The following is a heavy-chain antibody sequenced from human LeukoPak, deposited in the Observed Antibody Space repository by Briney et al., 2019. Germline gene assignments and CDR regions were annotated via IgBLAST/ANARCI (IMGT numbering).Heavy chain of an antibody. D-gene: IGHD3-3*01. CDR1: GGSISSTNW. CDR3: AREGGFYRPLDY. V-gene: IGHV4-4*02. Sequence: SGTLSLICGVSGGSISSTNWWNWVRQPPGKGLEWIGEVHLDGRTNYNPSLESRLTMSVDLSENHISLKLTSVTAADTAVYYCAREGGFYRPLDYSGQGTLVTVSS. CDR2: VHLDGRT. J-gene: IGHJ4*02.